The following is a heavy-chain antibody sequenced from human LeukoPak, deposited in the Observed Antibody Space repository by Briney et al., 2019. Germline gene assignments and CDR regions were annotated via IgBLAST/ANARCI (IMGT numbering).Heavy chain of an antibody. Sequence: GESLKILCKGSGYSFSNYWIGWVRQMPGKGLEWMGIISPGDSDPRYSPSCQGQVTISVDKSISTAYLQWSSLKAPDTAMYYCARAGGGGIRAYDYWGQGTLGTVSS. V-gene: IGHV5-51*01. CDR2: ISPGDSDP. J-gene: IGHJ4*02. D-gene: IGHD6-13*01. CDR1: GYSFSNYW. CDR3: ARAGGGGIRAYDY.